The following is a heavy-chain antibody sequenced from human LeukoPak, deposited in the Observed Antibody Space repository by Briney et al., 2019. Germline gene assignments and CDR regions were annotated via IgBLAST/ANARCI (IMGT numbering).Heavy chain of an antibody. CDR3: ARDADWSPFY. CDR1: GFTFNTYV. Sequence: GGSLRLSCAASGFTFNTYVMSWVRQTPGKGLEWVSAIGGRDGSTYYADSVKGRFTISRDNSKNTLFLQMNSLGAEDTGVYYCARDADWSPFYWGQGTLVTVSS. V-gene: IGHV3-23*01. J-gene: IGHJ4*02. CDR2: IGGRDGST. D-gene: IGHD3/OR15-3a*01.